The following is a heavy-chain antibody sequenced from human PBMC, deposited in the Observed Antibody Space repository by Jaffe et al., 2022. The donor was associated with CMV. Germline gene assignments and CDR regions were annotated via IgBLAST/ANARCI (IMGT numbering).Heavy chain of an antibody. CDR1: GFTFSSYW. V-gene: IGHV3-7*03. D-gene: IGHD1-26*01. Sequence: EVQLVESGGGLVQPGGSLRLSCAASGFTFSSYWMSWVRQAPGKGLEWVANIKQDGSEKYYVDSVKGRFTISRDNAKNSLYLQMNSLRAEDTAVYYCARDWGNSGSYPYYFDYWGQGTLVTVSS. CDR2: IKQDGSEK. CDR3: ARDWGNSGSYPYYFDY. J-gene: IGHJ4*02.